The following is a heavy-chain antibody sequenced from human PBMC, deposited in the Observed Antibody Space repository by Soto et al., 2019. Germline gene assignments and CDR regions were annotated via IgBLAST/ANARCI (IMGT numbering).Heavy chain of an antibody. V-gene: IGHV3-21*01. D-gene: IGHD3-10*01. CDR3: ARDRRITMVRGVIEWFDP. Sequence: GGSLRLSCAASGFTFSSYSVNWVRQAPGKGLEWVSSISSSSSYIYYADSVKGRFTISRDNAKNSLYLQMNSLRAEDTAVYYCARDRRITMVRGVIEWFDPWGQGTLVTVSS. CDR1: GFTFSSYS. J-gene: IGHJ5*02. CDR2: ISSSSSYI.